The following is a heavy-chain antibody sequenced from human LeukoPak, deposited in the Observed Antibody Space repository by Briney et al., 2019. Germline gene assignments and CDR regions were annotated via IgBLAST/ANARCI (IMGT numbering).Heavy chain of an antibody. D-gene: IGHD1-1*01. J-gene: IGHJ4*02. Sequence: GGSLRLSCVAFGFILENHAMSWIRQAPGKGLEWVSGTSSNGEVKYYADSVKGRFTVSRDNSKDTLYLQMDSLGVEDTAMYYCARDFNWNEPYYFDYWGPGTLVTVSS. CDR3: ARDFNWNEPYYFDY. CDR2: TSSNGEVK. V-gene: IGHV3-23*01. CDR1: GFILENHA.